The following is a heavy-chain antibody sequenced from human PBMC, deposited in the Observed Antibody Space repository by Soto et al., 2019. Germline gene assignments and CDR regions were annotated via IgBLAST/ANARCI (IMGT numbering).Heavy chain of an antibody. J-gene: IGHJ5*02. Sequence: GGALRLSCAASGFTFSSYWMHWVRQAPGKGLVWVSRINSDGSSTSYADSVKGRFTISRDNAKNTLYLQMNSLRAEDTAVYYCARDRYDFWSGSPQNNWFDPWGQGTLVTVSS. CDR2: INSDGSST. CDR3: ARDRYDFWSGSPQNNWFDP. CDR1: GFTFSSYW. V-gene: IGHV3-74*01. D-gene: IGHD3-3*01.